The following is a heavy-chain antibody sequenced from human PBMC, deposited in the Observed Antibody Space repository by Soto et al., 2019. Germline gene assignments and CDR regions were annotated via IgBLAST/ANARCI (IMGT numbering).Heavy chain of an antibody. Sequence: EVLLVESGGGLVQPGRSLRLSCAASGFTFNKYAMHWVRQAPGKGLEWVSSISWNSGDINYADSVRGRFIISRDNTKNSLYLQMNSLTTEDTALYYCAKNKGILWFGELSFWGQGTRVTVSS. V-gene: IGHV3-9*01. J-gene: IGHJ4*02. CDR2: ISWNSGDI. CDR1: GFTFNKYA. D-gene: IGHD3-10*01. CDR3: AKNKGILWFGELSF.